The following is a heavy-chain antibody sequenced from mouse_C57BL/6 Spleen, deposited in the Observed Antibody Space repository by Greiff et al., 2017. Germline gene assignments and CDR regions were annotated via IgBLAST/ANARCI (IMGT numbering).Heavy chain of an antibody. CDR1: GYSFTDYN. D-gene: IGHD1-1*01. CDR3: AREYYYGSSYED. V-gene: IGHV1-39*01. J-gene: IGHJ2*01. Sequence: VQLKESGPELVKPGASVKISCKASGYSFTDYNMNWVKQSNGKSLEWIGVINPNYGTTSYNQKFKGKATLTVDQSSRPAYMQLNSLTSEDSAGEYCAREYYYGSSYEDWGQGTTLTVSS. CDR2: INPNYGTT.